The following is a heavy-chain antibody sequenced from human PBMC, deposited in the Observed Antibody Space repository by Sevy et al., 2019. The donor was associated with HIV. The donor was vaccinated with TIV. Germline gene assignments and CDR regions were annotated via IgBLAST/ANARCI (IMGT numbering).Heavy chain of an antibody. Sequence: GGSLRLSCAASGFTFSSYAMHWVRQAPGKGLEWVAVISYDGSNKYYADSVKGRFTIARDNSKNTLYLQMNSLIVEDTAVYYCAGDLNDKLQPEYCYYYGMDVWGQGTTVTVSS. J-gene: IGHJ6*01. CDR1: GFTFSSYA. D-gene: IGHD6-13*01. CDR3: AGDLNDKLQPEYCYYYGMDV. V-gene: IGHV3-30-3*01. CDR2: ISYDGSNK.